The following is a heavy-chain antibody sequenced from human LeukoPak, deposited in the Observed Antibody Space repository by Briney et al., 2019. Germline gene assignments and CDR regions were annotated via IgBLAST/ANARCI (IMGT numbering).Heavy chain of an antibody. V-gene: IGHV3-21*01. D-gene: IGHD6-13*01. J-gene: IGHJ4*02. CDR3: ARDRGSSTGLDY. Sequence: GGSLRLSCAASGFTFSSYSMNWVRQAPGKGLEWVSSISSSSSYIYYADSVKGRFTISRDDAKNSLYLQMNSLRAEDTAVYYCARDRGSSTGLDYWGQGTLVTVSS. CDR2: ISSSSSYI. CDR1: GFTFSSYS.